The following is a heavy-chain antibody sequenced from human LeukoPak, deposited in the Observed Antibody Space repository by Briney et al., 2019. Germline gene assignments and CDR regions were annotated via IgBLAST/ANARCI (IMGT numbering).Heavy chain of an antibody. CDR3: ARDMVYGLG. D-gene: IGHD2-8*01. J-gene: IGHJ4*02. V-gene: IGHV3-30-3*01. Sequence: GGSLRLSCAASGFTFSSYAMHWVRQAPGKGLEWVAVISYDGSNKYYADSVKGRFTISRDNSKNTLYLQMNSLRAEDTAVYYCARDMVYGLGWGQGTLVTVSS. CDR1: GFTFSSYA. CDR2: ISYDGSNK.